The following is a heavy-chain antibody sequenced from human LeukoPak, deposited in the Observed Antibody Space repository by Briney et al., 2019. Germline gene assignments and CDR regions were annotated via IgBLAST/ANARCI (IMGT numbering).Heavy chain of an antibody. CDR3: ARIRCGHTDDICYNH. CDR2: INDNGST. V-gene: IGHV4-34*01. D-gene: IGHD2-2*02. CDR1: GVSFTGNY. J-gene: IGHJ4*02. Sequence: SETLSLTCGVYGVSFTGNYWRWIRQPPGKGPEWIGEINDNGSTNYNPSLSRRVSMSLDTSEKQCSLNLSSVTAADTAVYYCARIRCGHTDDICYNHGARGTLVTVSS.